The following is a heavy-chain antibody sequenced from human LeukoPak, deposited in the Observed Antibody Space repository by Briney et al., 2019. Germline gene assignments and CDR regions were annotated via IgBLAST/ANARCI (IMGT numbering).Heavy chain of an antibody. CDR3: ARYDRGLFFFDN. CDR2: IHYSGSS. J-gene: IGHJ4*02. D-gene: IGHD1-14*01. V-gene: IGHV4-59*08. CDR1: GASFRNEY. Sequence: PSETLSLTCTVSGASFRNEYWSWIRQPPGKELEWIGYIHYSGSSNYHPSLGSRVTISLDTSKNQFSLKLKSVTAADTGMYHCARYDRGLFFFDNWGQGTLVTVSS.